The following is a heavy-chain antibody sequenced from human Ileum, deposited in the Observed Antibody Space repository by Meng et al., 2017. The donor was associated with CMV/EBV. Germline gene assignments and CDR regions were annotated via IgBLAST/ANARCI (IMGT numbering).Heavy chain of an antibody. Sequence: VKLHQSGPGLVKPSQTLSLTCAGDSVSISTESWNWIRQSPSRGLEWLGRTWYGSKWYYEYAVSVKSRITIIPDTSQNQISLQLNSVTPDDTAVYYCTYGWPLKYWGQGSLVTVSS. V-gene: IGHV6-1*01. D-gene: IGHD3-10*01. CDR2: TWYGSKWYY. CDR1: DSVSISTES. J-gene: IGHJ4*02. CDR3: TYGWPLKY.